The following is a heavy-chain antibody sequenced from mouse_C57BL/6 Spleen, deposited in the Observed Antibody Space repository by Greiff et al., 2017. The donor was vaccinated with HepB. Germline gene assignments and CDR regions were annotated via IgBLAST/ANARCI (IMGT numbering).Heavy chain of an antibody. CDR3: ARRDYDVAWFAY. CDR1: GYTFTSYW. V-gene: IGHV1-64*01. D-gene: IGHD2-4*01. Sequence: QVHVKQPGAELVKPGASVKLSCKASGYTFTSYWMHWVKQRPGQGLEWIGMIHPNSGSTNYNEKFKSKATLTVDKSSSTAYMQLSSLTSEDSAVYYCARRDYDVAWFAYWGQGTLVTVSA. CDR2: IHPNSGST. J-gene: IGHJ3*01.